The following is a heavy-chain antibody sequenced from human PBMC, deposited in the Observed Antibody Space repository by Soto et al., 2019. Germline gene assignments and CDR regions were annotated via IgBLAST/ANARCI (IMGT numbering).Heavy chain of an antibody. D-gene: IGHD3-3*01. V-gene: IGHV4-34*01. CDR1: GGSFSGYY. CDR3: ARETYDFWSGYYTGDWFDP. J-gene: IGHJ5*02. CDR2: INHSGST. Sequence: SETLSLTCAVYGGSFSGYYWSWIRQPPGKGLEWIGEINHSGSTNYNPSLKSRVTISVDTSKNQFSPKLSSVTAADTAVYYCARETYDFWSGYYTGDWFDPWGQGTLVTVSS.